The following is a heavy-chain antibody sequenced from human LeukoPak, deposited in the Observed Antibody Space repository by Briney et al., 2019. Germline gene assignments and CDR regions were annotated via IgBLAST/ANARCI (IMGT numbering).Heavy chain of an antibody. CDR3: VRMGYCSGGSCS. D-gene: IGHD2-15*01. J-gene: IGHJ4*02. CDR1: GFTFSSYW. Sequence: PGGSLRLSCAASGFTFSSYWMHWVRQAPGKGLVWVSRINSDGSSTSYADSVKGRFTISRDNAKNTLYLQMNSLRAEDTAVYYCVRMGYCSGGSCSWGQGTLVTVSS. V-gene: IGHV3-74*01. CDR2: INSDGSST.